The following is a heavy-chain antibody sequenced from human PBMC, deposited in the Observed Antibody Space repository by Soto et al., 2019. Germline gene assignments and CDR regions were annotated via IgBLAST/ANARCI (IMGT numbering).Heavy chain of an antibody. D-gene: IGHD6-13*01. J-gene: IGHJ4*02. V-gene: IGHV1-69*08. Sequence: QVQLVQSGAEVKKLGSSVKVSCKASGGTFSSYTISWVRQAPGQGLEWMGRIIPILGIANYAQKFQGRVTITADKSTSTAHMELSSLRSEDTAVYYCARDSRKAAAGTSFDYWGQGTLVTVSS. CDR3: ARDSRKAAAGTSFDY. CDR1: GGTFSSYT. CDR2: IIPILGIA.